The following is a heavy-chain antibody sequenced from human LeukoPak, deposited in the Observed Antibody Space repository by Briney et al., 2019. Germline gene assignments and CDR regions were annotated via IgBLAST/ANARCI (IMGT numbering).Heavy chain of an antibody. CDR1: GGSISSGSYY. D-gene: IGHD1-7*01. CDR3: ARAVRNYNYYYYYMDV. CDR2: IYTSGST. J-gene: IGHJ6*03. Sequence: SQTLSLTCTVSGGSISSGSYYLSWIRQPAGKGLEWIGRIYTSGSTNYNPSLKSRVTISVDTSKNQFSLKLSSVTAADTAVYYCARAVRNYNYYYYYMDVWGKGTTVTVSS. V-gene: IGHV4-61*02.